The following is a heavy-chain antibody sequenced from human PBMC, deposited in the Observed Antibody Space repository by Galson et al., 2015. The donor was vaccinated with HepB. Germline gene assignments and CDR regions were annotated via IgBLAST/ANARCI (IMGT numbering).Heavy chain of an antibody. CDR2: ISSTSNYI. CDR1: TFIFSTYS. D-gene: IGHD5-24*01. CDR3: ARDPDRDGYNWGYYYYYGMDV. Sequence: SLRLSCAVSTFIFSTYSMNWVRQAPGKGLECISSISSTSNYIYYADSVRGRFTISGDNAKNSLFLQMNSLRAEDAAVYYCARDPDRDGYNWGYYYYYGMDVWGQGTTVTVSS. J-gene: IGHJ6*02. V-gene: IGHV3-21*01.